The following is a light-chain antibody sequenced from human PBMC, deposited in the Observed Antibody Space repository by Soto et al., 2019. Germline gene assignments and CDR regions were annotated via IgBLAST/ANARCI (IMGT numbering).Light chain of an antibody. Sequence: LKLSLGTVSLTQRERATLSCRASQSVGASYLAWYQQKPGQAPRLLINGASSRATGIPDRFSGSGSGTDFTLTISRLEPEDFAVYYCQQYGSSGTFGQGAKV. V-gene: IGKV3-20*01. CDR1: QSVGASY. CDR2: GAS. J-gene: IGKJ1*01. CDR3: QQYGSSGT.